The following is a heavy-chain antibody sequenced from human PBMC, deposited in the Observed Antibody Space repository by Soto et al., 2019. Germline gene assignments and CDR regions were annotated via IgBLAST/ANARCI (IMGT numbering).Heavy chain of an antibody. J-gene: IGHJ5*02. D-gene: IGHD5-18*01. CDR2: IIPIFGTA. V-gene: IGHV1-69*13. Sequence: SVKVSCKASGGTFSSYAISWVRQAPGQGLEWMGGIIPIFGTANYAQKFQGRVTITADESTSTAYMALSSLRSEDTAVYYCARDQYVQLWLTTWFDPWGQGTLVTVSS. CDR1: GGTFSSYA. CDR3: ARDQYVQLWLTTWFDP.